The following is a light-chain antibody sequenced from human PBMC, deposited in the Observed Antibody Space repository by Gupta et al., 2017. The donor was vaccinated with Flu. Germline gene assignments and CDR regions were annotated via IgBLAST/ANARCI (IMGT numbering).Light chain of an antibody. Sequence: SYVLTQLPSVSVAPGQTARITRATNDIGSLSVHWYRQKPSQAPALIVYGDTDRPSGLPERFSCSSSGITATLTISRVEAGDEADYYYQVWDTNTDHYVFGTGTKVTVL. V-gene: IGLV3-21*02. CDR2: GDT. CDR1: DIGSLS. J-gene: IGLJ1*01. CDR3: QVWDTNTDHYV.